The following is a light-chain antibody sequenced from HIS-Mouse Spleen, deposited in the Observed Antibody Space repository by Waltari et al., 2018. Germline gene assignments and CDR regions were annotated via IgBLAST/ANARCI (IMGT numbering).Light chain of an antibody. CDR3: SSYTSSSTYV. CDR1: SSDVGGYND. Sequence: QSALTQPASVSGSPGQSITISCTGTSSDVGGYNDVSWYQPHPGKAPKLMIYEVSNRPSGVSNRFSGSKSGNTASLTISGLQAEDEADYYCSSYTSSSTYVFGTGTKVTVL. J-gene: IGLJ1*01. CDR2: EVS. V-gene: IGLV2-14*01.